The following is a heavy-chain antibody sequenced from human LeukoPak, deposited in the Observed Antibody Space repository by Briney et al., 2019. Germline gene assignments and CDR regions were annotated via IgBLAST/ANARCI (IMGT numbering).Heavy chain of an antibody. V-gene: IGHV1-2*02. Sequence: ASVKVSCKASGYTFTGYYMHWVRQAPGQGLEWMGWINPNSGGTNYAQKFQGRVTMTRDTSISTAYMELSRLRSDDTAVYYCARVLQSPVSPFDYWGQGTLVTVSS. CDR2: INPNSGGT. CDR1: GYTFTGYY. J-gene: IGHJ4*02. CDR3: ARVLQSPVSPFDY.